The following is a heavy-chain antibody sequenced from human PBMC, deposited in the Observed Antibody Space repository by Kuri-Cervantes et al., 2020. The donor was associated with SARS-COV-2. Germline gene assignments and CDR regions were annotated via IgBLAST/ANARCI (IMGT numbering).Heavy chain of an antibody. J-gene: IGHJ4*02. D-gene: IGHD6-19*01. CDR1: GFTFSSYS. CDR3: ARNRGSGWPFFDY. V-gene: IGHV3-21*01. Sequence: GESLKISCAASGFTFSSYSMNWVRQAPGKGLEWVSSISSSSSYIYYADSVKGRFTISRDIAKNSLYLQMNSLRAEDTAVYYCARNRGSGWPFFDYWGQGTLVTVSS. CDR2: ISSSSSYI.